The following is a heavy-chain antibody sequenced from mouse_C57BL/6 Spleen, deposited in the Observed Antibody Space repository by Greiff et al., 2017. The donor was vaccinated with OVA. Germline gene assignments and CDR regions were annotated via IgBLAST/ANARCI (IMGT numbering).Heavy chain of an antibody. CDR3: ARSPLITTKAMDY. CDR2: INPNNGGT. V-gene: IGHV1-22*01. Sequence: VQLQQSGPELVKPGASVKMSCKASGYTFTDYNMHWVKQSHGKSLEWIGYINPNNGGTSYNQKFKGKATLTVNKSSSTAYMELRSLTSEDSAVYYCARSPLITTKAMDYWGQGTSVTVSS. D-gene: IGHD1-1*01. J-gene: IGHJ4*01. CDR1: GYTFTDYN.